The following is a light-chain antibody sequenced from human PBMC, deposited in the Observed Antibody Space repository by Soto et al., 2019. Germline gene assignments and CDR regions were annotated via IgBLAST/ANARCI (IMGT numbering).Light chain of an antibody. J-gene: IGLJ1*01. CDR2: EVT. CDR1: SSDVGGYDY. CDR3: SSYTASSTLL. Sequence: QSALTQPPSASGSPGQTVTISCTGTSSDVGGYDYVSWYQQHPGEAPKLIIYEVTKRPSGVPDRFSGSKSGNTASLTISGLQADDEADYYCSSYTASSTLLFGTGTKLTVL. V-gene: IGLV2-8*01.